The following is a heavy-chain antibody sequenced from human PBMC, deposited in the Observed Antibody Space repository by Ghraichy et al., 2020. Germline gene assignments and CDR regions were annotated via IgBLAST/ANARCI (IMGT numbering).Heavy chain of an antibody. V-gene: IGHV3-48*02. J-gene: IGHJ6*02. Sequence: GGSLRLSCAASGFTFSSYSMNWVRQAPGKGLEWVSYISSSSSTIYYADSVKGRFTISRDNAKNSLYLQMNSLRDEDTAVYYCARDQYCSGGSCYSPNKPYGMDVWGQGNTVTVS. CDR3: ARDQYCSGGSCYSPNKPYGMDV. CDR1: GFTFSSYS. CDR2: ISSSSSTI. D-gene: IGHD2-15*01.